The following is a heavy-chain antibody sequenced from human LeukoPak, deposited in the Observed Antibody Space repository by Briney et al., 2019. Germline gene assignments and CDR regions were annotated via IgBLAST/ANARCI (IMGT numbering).Heavy chain of an antibody. V-gene: IGHV3-53*05. Sequence: GGSLRLSCAASGFTVSSNYMNWVRQAPGKGLEWVSLIYTGGNTFYADSVKGRFTVSRDNSKDTLYLQMNGLKTEDTAIYFCAKDRTNFYYYMDAWGTGTTVIVSS. CDR1: GFTVSSNY. CDR3: AKDRTNFYYYMDA. J-gene: IGHJ6*03. CDR2: IYTGGNT.